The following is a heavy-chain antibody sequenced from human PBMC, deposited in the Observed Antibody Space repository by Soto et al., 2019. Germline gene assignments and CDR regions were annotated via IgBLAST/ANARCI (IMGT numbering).Heavy chain of an antibody. V-gene: IGHV3-33*01. J-gene: IGHJ4*02. CDR3: AGAGAGSYSQIDY. Sequence: QVQLVESGGGVVQPGRSLRLSCAASGFTFSTYGMHWVRQAPGKGLEWVAVIWYDGSNTYYADSVKGRFTISRDNSKNTLELQMNSLRAEDKAVYYCAGAGAGSYSQIDYWGQGTLVTVSS. D-gene: IGHD3-10*01. CDR2: IWYDGSNT. CDR1: GFTFSTYG.